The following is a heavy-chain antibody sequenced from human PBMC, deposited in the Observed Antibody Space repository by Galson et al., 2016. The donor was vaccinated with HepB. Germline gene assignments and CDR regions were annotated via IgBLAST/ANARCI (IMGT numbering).Heavy chain of an antibody. CDR2: IYYSGST. J-gene: IGHJ4*02. CDR1: GGSVSSDTYY. Sequence: SETLSLTCTVSGGSVSSDTYYWSWIRQPPGKGLEWIGYIYYSGSTNYNPSLESQLTISVDTSKTHFSLKLGSLTAADPAVYYCARDWGYCSRTSCSAFDNWGQGTLVTVSS. CDR3: ARDWGYCSRTSCSAFDN. V-gene: IGHV4-61*03. D-gene: IGHD2-2*01.